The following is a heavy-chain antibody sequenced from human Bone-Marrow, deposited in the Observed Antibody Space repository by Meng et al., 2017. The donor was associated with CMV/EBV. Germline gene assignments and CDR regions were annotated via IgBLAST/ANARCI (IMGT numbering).Heavy chain of an antibody. V-gene: IGHV4-39*07. Sequence: SETLSLTCTVSGGSISSSSYYWGWIRQPPGKGLEWIGSIYYSGSTYYNPSLKSRVTISVDTSKNQFSLKLSSVTAADTAVYYCARDHEKYYYGSGTQSPDPSWGQGTLVTVSS. D-gene: IGHD3-10*01. CDR3: ARDHEKYYYGSGTQSPDPS. CDR1: GGSISSSSYY. J-gene: IGHJ5*02. CDR2: IYYSGST.